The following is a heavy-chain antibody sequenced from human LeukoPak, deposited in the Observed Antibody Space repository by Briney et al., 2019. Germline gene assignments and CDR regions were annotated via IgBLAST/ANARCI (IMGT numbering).Heavy chain of an antibody. CDR2: ISAYNGNT. CDR1: GYTFTSYG. Sequence: VASVKVSCKASGYTFTSYGISWVRQAPGQGLEWMGWISAYNGNTNYAQKFQGRVTMTRDTSTSTVYMELSSLRSEDTAVYYCARDVPGIAAAGTKGCFDPWGQGTLVTVSS. CDR3: ARDVPGIAAAGTKGCFDP. D-gene: IGHD6-13*01. V-gene: IGHV1-18*01. J-gene: IGHJ5*02.